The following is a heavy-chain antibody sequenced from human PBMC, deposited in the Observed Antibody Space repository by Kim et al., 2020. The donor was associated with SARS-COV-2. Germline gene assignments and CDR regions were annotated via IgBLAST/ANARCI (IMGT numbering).Heavy chain of an antibody. CDR1: GGSISSYY. Sequence: SETLSLTCTVSGGSISSYYWTWIRPSPGKGLEWIGYIYYSGSTSYNPSLKSRVTISVDTSNNQFSLKLTSVTAADAAVYYCARDLRGSSCYDYWGQGILV. V-gene: IGHV4-59*13. D-gene: IGHD3-16*01. CDR3: ARDLRGSSCYDY. CDR2: IYYSGST. J-gene: IGHJ4*02.